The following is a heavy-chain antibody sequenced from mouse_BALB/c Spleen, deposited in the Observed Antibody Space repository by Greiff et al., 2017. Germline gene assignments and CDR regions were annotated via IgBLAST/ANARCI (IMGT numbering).Heavy chain of an antibody. Sequence: EVKLVESGGGLVKPGGSLKLSCAASGFTFSSYAMSWVRQTPEKRLEWVASISSGGSTYYPDSVKGRFTISRDNARNILYLQMSSLRSEDTAMYDCARKGVWSHYAMDYWGQGTSVTVSS. V-gene: IGHV5-6-5*01. CDR2: ISSGGST. J-gene: IGHJ4*01. CDR3: ARKGVWSHYAMDY. D-gene: IGHD2-10*02. CDR1: GFTFSSYA.